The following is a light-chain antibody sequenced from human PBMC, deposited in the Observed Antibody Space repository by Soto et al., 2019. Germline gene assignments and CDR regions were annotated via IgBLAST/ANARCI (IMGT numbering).Light chain of an antibody. CDR3: QQRSNWPRT. V-gene: IGKV3-11*01. CDR2: DAS. CDR1: QSVSTY. Sequence: EIVLTQSPATLSLSPGGRATLSCRASQSVSTYLAWFQQKPGQAPRLLVYDASHRATGIPARFSGSGSGTDFTLTISSLEPEDFAVYYCQQRSNWPRTFGPGTKVDIK. J-gene: IGKJ3*01.